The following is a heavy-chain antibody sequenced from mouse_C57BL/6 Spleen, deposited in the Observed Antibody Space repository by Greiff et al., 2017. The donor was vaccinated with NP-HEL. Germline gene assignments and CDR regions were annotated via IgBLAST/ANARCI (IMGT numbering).Heavy chain of an antibody. J-gene: IGHJ2*01. CDR1: GFNIKNTY. CDR3: ARGNYYGSSPWYFDY. D-gene: IGHD1-1*01. CDR2: IDPANGNT. V-gene: IGHV14-3*01. Sequence: EVQLQQSVAELVRPGASVKLSCTASGFNIKNTYMHWVKQRPEQGLEWIGRIDPANGNTKYAPKFPGKATITADTSSNTAYLQLSSLTSEDTAIYYCARGNYYGSSPWYFDYWGQGTTLTVSS.